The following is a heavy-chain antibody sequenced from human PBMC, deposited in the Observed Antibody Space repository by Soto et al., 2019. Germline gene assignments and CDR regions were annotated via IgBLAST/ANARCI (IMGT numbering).Heavy chain of an antibody. CDR1: GFTFSSYG. J-gene: IGHJ6*03. Sequence: LSLTCAASGFTFSSYGMHWVRQAPGKGLEWVAVIWYDGSNKYYADSVKGRFTISRDNSKNTLYLQMNSLRAEDTAVYYCARDRVTMVRGVVKHMDVWGKGTTVTVSS. V-gene: IGHV3-33*01. CDR3: ARDRVTMVRGVVKHMDV. D-gene: IGHD3-10*01. CDR2: IWYDGSNK.